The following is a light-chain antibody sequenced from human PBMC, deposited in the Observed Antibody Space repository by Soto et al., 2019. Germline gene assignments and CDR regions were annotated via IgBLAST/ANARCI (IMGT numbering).Light chain of an antibody. J-gene: IGKJ2*01. CDR2: DAS. CDR1: QSVSSY. CDR3: QQRSNWPPVYT. V-gene: IGKV3-11*01. Sequence: EIVLTQSPATLSLSPGERATLSCRASQSVSSYLAWYQQKPGQAPRLLIYDASNRATGIPARFSGSGSGTDFTLTISSLEPEDFAVYYWQQRSNWPPVYTFGRGTRLEIK.